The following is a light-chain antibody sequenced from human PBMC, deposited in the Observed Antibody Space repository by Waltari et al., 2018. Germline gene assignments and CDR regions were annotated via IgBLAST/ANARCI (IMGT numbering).Light chain of an antibody. CDR1: ENINVW. Sequence: DVQLTQSPSILSASVGDNVSITCPANENINVWVDWFQQKAGKAPTLLIYKASTLESGVPSRFSGSGAGTEFTLTITGLQPDDMATYYCQHYKSIWTFGQGTKLELK. CDR3: QHYKSIWT. V-gene: IGKV1-5*03. CDR2: KAS. J-gene: IGKJ1*01.